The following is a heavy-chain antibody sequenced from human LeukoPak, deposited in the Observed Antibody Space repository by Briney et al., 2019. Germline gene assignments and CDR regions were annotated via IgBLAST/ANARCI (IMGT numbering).Heavy chain of an antibody. V-gene: IGHV1-8*01. J-gene: IGHJ4*02. D-gene: IGHD1-26*01. CDR1: GYTFTSYD. CDR3: AAAHSGSYLPFDY. CDR2: MNPNSGNT. Sequence: GASVTVSCKASGYTFTSYDINWVRQATGQGLEWMGWMNPNSGNTGYAQKFQGRVTITRDMSTSTAYMELSSLRSEDTAVYYCAAAHSGSYLPFDYWGQGTLVTVSS.